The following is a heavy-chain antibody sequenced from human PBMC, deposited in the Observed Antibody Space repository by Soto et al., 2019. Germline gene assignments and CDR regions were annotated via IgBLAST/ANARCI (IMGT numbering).Heavy chain of an antibody. CDR3: AKVPYSGIYHVVFDY. Sequence: EVQLLESGGGLVQPGGSLRLSCAASGFTFSSYAMSWVRQAPGKGLEWVSAISGSGGSTYYADSVKGRFTISRDNSKNTLYLQMTSLRAEDRCVYDCAKVPYSGIYHVVFDYWGQGNLVTVSS. D-gene: IGHD1-26*01. CDR2: ISGSGGST. J-gene: IGHJ4*02. CDR1: GFTFSSYA. V-gene: IGHV3-23*01.